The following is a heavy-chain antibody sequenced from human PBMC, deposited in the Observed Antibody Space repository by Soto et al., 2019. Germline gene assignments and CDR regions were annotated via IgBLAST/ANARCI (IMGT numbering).Heavy chain of an antibody. J-gene: IGHJ5*02. CDR2: ISQTGAT. CDR1: GGSITSGNSYS. V-gene: IGHV4-30-2*01. D-gene: IGHD3-10*01. Sequence: SETLSLTCAVSGGSITSGNSYSWAWILQPPGRGLEWIGSISQTGATSYNPSLKSRVSVSLDKSKNQFSLRLSSVTAADMAVYYCARAVSPYFGTWFDPWGQGTLVTVSS. CDR3: ARAVSPYFGTWFDP.